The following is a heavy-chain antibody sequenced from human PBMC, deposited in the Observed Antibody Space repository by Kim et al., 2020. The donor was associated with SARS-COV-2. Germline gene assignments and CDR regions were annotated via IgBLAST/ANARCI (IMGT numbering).Heavy chain of an antibody. CDR3: ARDLLYRPPQGYFYDSSGLSGFDY. J-gene: IGHJ4*02. Sequence: SETLSLTCTVSGGSVSSGSYYWNWIRQPPGKGLEWIGYIYNSGSTNYNPSLKSRVTISVDTSKNQFSLKLSSVTAADTAGYYCARDLLYRPPQGYFYDSSGLSGFDYWGQGTLVTVSS. V-gene: IGHV4-61*01. CDR2: IYNSGST. CDR1: GGSVSSGSYY. D-gene: IGHD3-22*01.